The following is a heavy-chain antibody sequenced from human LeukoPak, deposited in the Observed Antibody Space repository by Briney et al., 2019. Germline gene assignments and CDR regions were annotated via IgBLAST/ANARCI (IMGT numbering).Heavy chain of an antibody. Sequence: SETLSLTCTVSGGSIASDNYFWSWIRQHPEKGLEWFGYIFYSGTTYYNPSLKSRVTISVDTSKNQFSLKLNSVIAADTAVYYCAREVNEPASADAFDIWGQGTMVTVSS. J-gene: IGHJ3*02. V-gene: IGHV4-31*03. D-gene: IGHD2-2*01. CDR2: IFYSGTT. CDR3: AREVNEPASADAFDI. CDR1: GGSIASDNYF.